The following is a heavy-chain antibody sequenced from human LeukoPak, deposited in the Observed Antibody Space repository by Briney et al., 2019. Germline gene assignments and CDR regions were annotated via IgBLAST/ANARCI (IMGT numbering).Heavy chain of an antibody. Sequence: PSETLSLTCTVSGGSISSYYWSWIRQPAGKGLEWIGRIYTSGSTNYSPSLKSRVTMSVDTSKNQFSLKLSSVTAADTAVYYYARDTITMVQGVWAFDIWGQGTMVTVSS. D-gene: IGHD3-10*01. V-gene: IGHV4-4*07. CDR1: GGSISSYY. CDR3: ARDTITMVQGVWAFDI. J-gene: IGHJ3*02. CDR2: IYTSGST.